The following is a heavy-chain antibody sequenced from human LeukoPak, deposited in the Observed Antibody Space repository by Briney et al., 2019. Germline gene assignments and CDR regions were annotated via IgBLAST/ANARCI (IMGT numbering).Heavy chain of an antibody. CDR1: GFPFSSHV. D-gene: IGHD3-9*01. CDR3: ARDYDWAFDF. V-gene: IGHV3-48*02. J-gene: IGHJ4*02. CDR2: INHNGEAI. Sequence: GGSLRLSCAASGFPFSSHVLSWVRQAPGKGLGWIAYINHNGEAIYYPDFVKGRFIISRDNAKNSLFLQMNDLRDEDTAVYYCARDYDWAFDFWGQGTRVTVSS.